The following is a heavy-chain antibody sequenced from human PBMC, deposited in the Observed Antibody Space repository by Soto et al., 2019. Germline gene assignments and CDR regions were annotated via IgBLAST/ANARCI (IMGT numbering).Heavy chain of an antibody. J-gene: IGHJ4*02. CDR1: GGTFSSYA. CDR3: ARDGFGSTGLHY. CDR2: IIPIFGTA. V-gene: IGHV1-69*13. Sequence: SVKVSCKASGGTFSSYAISWVRQAPGQGLEWMGGIIPIFGTANYAQKFQGRVTITADESTSIAYMELSSLRSEDTAVYYCARDGFGSTGLHYWGQGTLVTVSS. D-gene: IGHD2-2*01.